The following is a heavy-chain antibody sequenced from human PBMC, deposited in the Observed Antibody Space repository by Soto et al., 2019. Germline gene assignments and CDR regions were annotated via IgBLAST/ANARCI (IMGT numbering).Heavy chain of an antibody. Sequence: SETLSLTCTVSGGSISSYYWSWIRQPPGKGLEWIGYIYYSGSTNYNPSLKSRVTISVDTSKNQFSLKLSSVTAADTAVYYCARDRYSSGWYINWFDPWGQGTLVTVSS. CDR3: ARDRYSSGWYINWFDP. CDR1: GGSISSYY. D-gene: IGHD6-19*01. J-gene: IGHJ5*02. CDR2: IYYSGST. V-gene: IGHV4-59*12.